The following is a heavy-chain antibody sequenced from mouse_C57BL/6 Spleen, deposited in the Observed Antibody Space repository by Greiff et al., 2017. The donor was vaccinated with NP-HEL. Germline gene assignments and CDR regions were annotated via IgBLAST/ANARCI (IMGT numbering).Heavy chain of an antibody. D-gene: IGHD1-1*01. CDR1: GYTFTSYG. Sequence: VQRVESGAELARPGASVKLSCKASGYTFTSYGISWVKQRTGQGLEWIGEIYPRSGNTYYNEKFKGKATLTADKSSSTAYMELRSLTSEDSAVYFCASPITTVVATNYWGQGTTLTVSS. J-gene: IGHJ2*01. CDR3: ASPITTVVATNY. CDR2: IYPRSGNT. V-gene: IGHV1-81*01.